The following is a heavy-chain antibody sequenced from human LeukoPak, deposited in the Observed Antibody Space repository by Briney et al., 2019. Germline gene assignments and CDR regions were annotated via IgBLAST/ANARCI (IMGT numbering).Heavy chain of an antibody. J-gene: IGHJ4*02. Sequence: SETLSLTCTVSGGSISSSSYYWGWIRQPPGKGLEWIGSIYYSGSTYYNPSLKSRVAISVDTSKNQFSLKLSSVTAADTAVYYCARHSRAWWDRGAVAYWGQGTLVTVSS. V-gene: IGHV4-39*01. D-gene: IGHD2-15*01. CDR1: GGSISSSSYY. CDR3: ARHSRAWWDRGAVAY. CDR2: IYYSGST.